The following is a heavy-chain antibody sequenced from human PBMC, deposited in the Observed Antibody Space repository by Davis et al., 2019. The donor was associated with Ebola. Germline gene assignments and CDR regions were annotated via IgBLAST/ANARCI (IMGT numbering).Heavy chain of an antibody. CDR1: YW. D-gene: IGHD3-22*01. J-gene: IGHJ3*02. V-gene: IGHV5-10-1*01. CDR2: IDPSDSYT. CDR3: ARPYYDSSGYPYDAFDI. Sequence: YWISWVRQMPGKGLEWMGRIDPSDSYTNYRPSFQGHVTISADKSISTAYLQWSSLKASDTAMYYCARPYYDSSGYPYDAFDIWGQGTMVTVSS.